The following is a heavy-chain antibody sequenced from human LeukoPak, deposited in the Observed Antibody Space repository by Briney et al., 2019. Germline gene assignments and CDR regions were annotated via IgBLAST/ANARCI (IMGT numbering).Heavy chain of an antibody. CDR1: GFTFRSYG. V-gene: IGHV3-30*03. CDR2: TSYDGSNK. J-gene: IGHJ4*02. D-gene: IGHD5-18*01. CDR3: AREVGGYSYGHYYFDY. Sequence: GGSLRLSCAASGFTFRSYGMHWVRQAPGKGLEWVAVTSYDGSNKYYAGSVKGRFTISRDNSKSTLYLQMNSLRAEDTAVYYCAREVGGYSYGHYYFDYWGQGTLVTVSS.